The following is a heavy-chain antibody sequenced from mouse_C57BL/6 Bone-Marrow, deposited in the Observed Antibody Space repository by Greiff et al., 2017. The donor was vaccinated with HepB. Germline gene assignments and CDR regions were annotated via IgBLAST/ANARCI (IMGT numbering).Heavy chain of an antibody. D-gene: IGHD3-2*02. CDR2: IDPNSGGT. Sequence: QVQLQQPGAELVKPGASVKLSCKASGYTFTSYWMHWVKQRPGRGLEWIGRIDPNSGGTKYNEKFKSKATLTVDKPSSTAYMQLRSLTSEDSAVYYCARGAQGARVYYYAMDYWGQGTSVTVSS. V-gene: IGHV1-72*01. CDR1: GYTFTSYW. J-gene: IGHJ4*01. CDR3: ARGAQGARVYYYAMDY.